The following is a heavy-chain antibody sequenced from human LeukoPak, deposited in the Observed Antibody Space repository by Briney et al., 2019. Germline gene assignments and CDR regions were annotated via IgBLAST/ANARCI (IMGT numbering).Heavy chain of an antibody. D-gene: IGHD1-26*01. V-gene: IGHV4-59*01. Sequence: SETLSLTCTVSGGSISSYYWSWIRQPPGKGLEWIGCIYYSGSTNYNPSLKSRVTISVDTSKNQFSLKLSSVTAADTAVYYCARVLGGATHYLDYWGQGTLVTVSS. CDR3: ARVLGGATHYLDY. CDR1: GGSISSYY. CDR2: IYYSGST. J-gene: IGHJ4*02.